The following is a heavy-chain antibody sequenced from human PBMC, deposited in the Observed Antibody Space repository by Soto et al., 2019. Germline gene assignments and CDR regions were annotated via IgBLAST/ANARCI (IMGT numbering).Heavy chain of an antibody. J-gene: IGHJ4*02. Sequence: SETLSLTCVVYGGSFSGHFWSWIRQPPGKGLEWIREINHSGSANYNPSLKSRVTISVDTSKNQFSLKLTSVTAADTAVYYCAGWAVGIMIFGVPKDYWSQGTQVTVSS. V-gene: IGHV4-34*01. CDR1: GGSFSGHF. CDR2: INHSGSA. D-gene: IGHD3-3*01. CDR3: AGWAVGIMIFGVPKDY.